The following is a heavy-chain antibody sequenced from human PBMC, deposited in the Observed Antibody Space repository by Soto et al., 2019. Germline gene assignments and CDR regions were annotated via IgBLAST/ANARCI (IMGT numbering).Heavy chain of an antibody. CDR3: KRDVVASSPPGADY. CDR1: GFMFSNYP. J-gene: IGHJ4*02. V-gene: IGHV3-23*01. Sequence: EVQLLASGGDLVRPGGSLRLSCEGSGFMFSNYPMSWVRQAPGKGPEWVAAIKAAGGDTYYADSVKGRFTISRANFNDMLYLQMNSLTVEDTAMYYCKRDVVASSPPGADYWGQGTLVTVSS. CDR2: IKAAGGDT. D-gene: IGHD5-12*01.